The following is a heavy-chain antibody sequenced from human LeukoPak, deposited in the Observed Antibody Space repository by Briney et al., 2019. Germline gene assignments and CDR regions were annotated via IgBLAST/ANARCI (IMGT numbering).Heavy chain of an antibody. D-gene: IGHD3-10*01. CDR1: GGSLISGGYY. V-gene: IGHV4-31*03. CDR3: ARGREGPDFDN. Sequence: SETLSLTCTVSGGSLISGGYYWSWIRQHPGKGLEWIGYIDYSGSTHYNPSLKSRVITPADTSKNQFSLQLISVTAADTAVYYCARGREGPDFDNWGQGTLVTVSS. CDR2: IDYSGST. J-gene: IGHJ4*02.